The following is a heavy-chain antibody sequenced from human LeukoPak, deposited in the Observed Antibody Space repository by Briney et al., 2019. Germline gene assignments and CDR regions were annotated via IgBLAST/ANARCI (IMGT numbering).Heavy chain of an antibody. D-gene: IGHD5-18*01. Sequence: GGSLRLSCAASGFTVSSNYMSWVRQAPGKGLEWVSVTYSGGSTYYADSVKGRFTISRDNSKNTLYLQMNSLRAEDTAVYYCARGGRGYNEGYYYYYMDVWGKGTTVTVPS. J-gene: IGHJ6*03. V-gene: IGHV3-66*02. CDR2: TYSGGST. CDR3: ARGGRGYNEGYYYYYMDV. CDR1: GFTVSSNY.